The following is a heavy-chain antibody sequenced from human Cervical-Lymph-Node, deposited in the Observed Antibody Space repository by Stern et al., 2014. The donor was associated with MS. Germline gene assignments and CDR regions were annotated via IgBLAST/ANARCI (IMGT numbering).Heavy chain of an antibody. Sequence: QVQLVQSGAEVKKPGASVKVSCKVSGYTLSEISMHWVRQAPGQGLEWMGGFDPEHGETRYAQNCQGRVSMAEDRSTDTAYMELSSLRSEDTAVYYCATHRGRVTYYYGMDVWGQGTTVTVSS. CDR1: GYTLSEIS. CDR3: ATHRGRVTYYYGMDV. J-gene: IGHJ6*02. V-gene: IGHV1-24*01. D-gene: IGHD2-21*02. CDR2: FDPEHGET.